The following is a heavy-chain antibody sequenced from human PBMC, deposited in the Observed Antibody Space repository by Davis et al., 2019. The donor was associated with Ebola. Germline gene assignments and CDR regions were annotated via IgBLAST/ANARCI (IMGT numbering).Heavy chain of an antibody. D-gene: IGHD1-26*01. CDR1: GYKFSTYY. CDR3: ARTLVVGATSSFDY. V-gene: IGHV5-51*01. J-gene: IGHJ4*02. Sequence: KVSCKGSGYKFSTYYIGWVRQVPGKGLEWMASIYPGDSDTRYSPSFQGQVTISADKSTSTAYLQWSSLEASDTAFYFCARTLVVGATSSFDYWGQGTLVTVSS. CDR2: IYPGDSDT.